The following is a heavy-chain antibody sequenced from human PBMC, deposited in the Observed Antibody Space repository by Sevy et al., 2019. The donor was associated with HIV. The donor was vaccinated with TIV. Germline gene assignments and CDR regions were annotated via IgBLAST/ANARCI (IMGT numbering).Heavy chain of an antibody. CDR2: ISYDGSNK. V-gene: IGHV3-30-3*01. J-gene: IGHJ6*01. Sequence: GGSLRLSCAASGFTFSSYAMHWVRQTPGKGLEWVAVISYDGSNKYYADSVKGRFTISRDNSKNTLYLQMNSLRAEDTAVYYCASVLLGLLPPPRRPYGLDVWGHGTTVTVSS. D-gene: IGHD2-8*02. CDR1: GFTFSSYA. CDR3: ASVLLGLLPPPRRPYGLDV.